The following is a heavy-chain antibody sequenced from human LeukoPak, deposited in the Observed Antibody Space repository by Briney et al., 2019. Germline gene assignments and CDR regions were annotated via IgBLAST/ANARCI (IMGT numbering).Heavy chain of an antibody. CDR2: IYGGGST. CDR1: GLSVSSNF. D-gene: IGHD2-2*02. CDR3: AKSRQCSSTSCYRAGDY. V-gene: IGHV3-53*01. J-gene: IGHJ4*02. Sequence: GGSLRLSCAATGLSVSSNFMSWVRQAPGKGLEWVSVIYGGGSTYYADSVKGRFTISRDNSKNTMYLQMNSLRAEDTAVYYCAKSRQCSSTSCYRAGDYWGQGTLVTVSS.